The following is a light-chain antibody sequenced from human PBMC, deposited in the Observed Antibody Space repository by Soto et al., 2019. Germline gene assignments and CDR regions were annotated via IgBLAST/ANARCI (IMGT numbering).Light chain of an antibody. CDR2: KAS. J-gene: IGKJ1*01. CDR1: QSISTW. V-gene: IGKV1-5*03. Sequence: IQMTQSPSTLSASVGDRVTFTCRASQSISTWLAWYQQKPGKAPKLLIYKASTLEVGVPSRFSGSGSGTEFTLSINTLQPADFATYYCQQYNSYPWTFGQGTRV. CDR3: QQYNSYPWT.